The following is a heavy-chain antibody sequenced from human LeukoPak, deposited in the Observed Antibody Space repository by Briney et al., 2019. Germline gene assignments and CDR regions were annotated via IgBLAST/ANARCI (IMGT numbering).Heavy chain of an antibody. CDR3: ARGRSGWPSSFFDY. CDR1: GFTFSSYA. J-gene: IGHJ4*02. V-gene: IGHV3-64*02. D-gene: IGHD6-19*01. CDR2: ITSNGGST. Sequence: PGESLRLSCAASGFTFSSYAMHWVRQAPGKGLEYVSGITSNGGSTYYAESVKGRFTISRDNSKNTVYLQMGSLRADDMAVYYCARGRSGWPSSFFDYWGQGTLVTVSS.